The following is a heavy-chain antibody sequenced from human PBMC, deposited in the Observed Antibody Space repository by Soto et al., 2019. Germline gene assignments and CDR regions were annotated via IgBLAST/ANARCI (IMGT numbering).Heavy chain of an antibody. J-gene: IGHJ4*02. CDR1: GFTFSSYG. CDR3: AKAIYYDSSGYCDY. CDR2: ISYDGSNK. Sequence: GGSLRLACAASGFTFSSYGMHWVRQAPGKGLEWVAVISYDGSNKYYADSVKGRFTISRDNSKNTLYLQMNSLRAEDTAVYYCAKAIYYDSSGYCDYWGQGTLVTVSS. V-gene: IGHV3-30*18. D-gene: IGHD3-22*01.